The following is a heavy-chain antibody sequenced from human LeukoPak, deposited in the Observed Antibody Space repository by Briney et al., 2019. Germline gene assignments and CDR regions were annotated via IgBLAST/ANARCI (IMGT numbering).Heavy chain of an antibody. Sequence: PSETLSLTCAVYGGSFSGYYWSWIRQPPGKGLEWIGEINHSGSTNYNPSLKSRVTISVDTSKNQFSLKLSSVTAADTAVYYCARGLYSRGYGMDVWGQVITVTVSS. CDR2: INHSGST. D-gene: IGHD6-13*01. J-gene: IGHJ6*02. V-gene: IGHV4-34*01. CDR1: GGSFSGYY. CDR3: ARGLYSRGYGMDV.